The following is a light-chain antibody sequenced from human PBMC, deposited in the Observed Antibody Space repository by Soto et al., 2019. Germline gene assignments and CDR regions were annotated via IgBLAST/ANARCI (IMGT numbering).Light chain of an antibody. J-gene: IGKJ1*01. CDR2: GAS. Sequence: EIVLTQSPGTLSLSPGERATLSCRASQRVSSSDLAWYQQKPGQAPRLLIYGASNRATGIPDRFSGSRSGTDFTLTINTLEPEDFAVYYCQQYVTSPWTFGQGTKVEI. CDR3: QQYVTSPWT. V-gene: IGKV3-20*01. CDR1: QRVSSSD.